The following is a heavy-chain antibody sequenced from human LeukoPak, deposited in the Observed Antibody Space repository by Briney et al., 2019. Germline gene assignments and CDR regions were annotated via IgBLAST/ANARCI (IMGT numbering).Heavy chain of an antibody. D-gene: IGHD3-22*01. CDR2: IIPIFGTA. Sequence: ASVKVSCKASGGTFSSYAISWVRQAPGQGLEWMGGIIPIFGTANYAQKFQGRVTITADESTSTAYMELSSLRSEDTAVYYCASQWFPSPYYYYGMDVWGQGTTDTVSS. V-gene: IGHV1-69*13. CDR1: GGTFSSYA. CDR3: ASQWFPSPYYYYGMDV. J-gene: IGHJ6*02.